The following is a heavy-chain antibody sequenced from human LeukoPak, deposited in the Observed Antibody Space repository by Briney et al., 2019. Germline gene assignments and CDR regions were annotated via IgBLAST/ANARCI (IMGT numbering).Heavy chain of an antibody. CDR2: ISNIGSTK. CDR3: PSESVGDYFSCFDP. Sequence: GGSLRLSCAASGFTFSDYYMSWIPQAPGKGLEWGSYISNIGSTKYYTDSVKGRFTISSDNPKNSLYLQMNSLTAEDRAVYYCPSESVGDYFSCFDPWGQGTLVTVSS. CDR1: GFTFSDYY. D-gene: IGHD2/OR15-2a*01. V-gene: IGHV3-11*01. J-gene: IGHJ5*02.